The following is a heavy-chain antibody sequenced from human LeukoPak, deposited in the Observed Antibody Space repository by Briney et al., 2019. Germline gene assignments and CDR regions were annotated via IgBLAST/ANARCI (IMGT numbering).Heavy chain of an antibody. CDR1: GYTFTSYD. V-gene: IGHV1-8*03. CDR3: ATVEVTMVRGVIGGGYFDY. Sequence: ASVKVSCKASGYTFTSYDINWVRQATGQGLEWMGWMNPNSGNTGYAQKFQGRVTITRNTSISTAYMELSSLRSEDTAVYYCATVEVTMVRGVIGGGYFDYWGQGTLVTVSS. J-gene: IGHJ4*02. D-gene: IGHD3-10*01. CDR2: MNPNSGNT.